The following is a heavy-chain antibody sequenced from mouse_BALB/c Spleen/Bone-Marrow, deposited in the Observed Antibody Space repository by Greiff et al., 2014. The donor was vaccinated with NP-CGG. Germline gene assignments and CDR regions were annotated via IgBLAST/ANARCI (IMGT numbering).Heavy chain of an antibody. V-gene: IGHV2-9*02. CDR2: LWAGGST. CDR3: AREGFYYDKAY. J-gene: IGHJ3*01. Sequence: VQLQESGPGLVAPSQSLSITCTVSGFSLTTYGVHWVRQPPGKGLEWLGLLWAGGSTNYNSALMSRLSISKDNSKSQVFLKMNSLQTDDTAMYYCAREGFYYDKAYWGQGTLVTVSA. CDR1: GFSLTTYG. D-gene: IGHD2-4*01.